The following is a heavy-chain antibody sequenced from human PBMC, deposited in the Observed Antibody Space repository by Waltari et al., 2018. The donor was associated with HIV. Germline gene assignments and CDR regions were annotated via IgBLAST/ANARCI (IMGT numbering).Heavy chain of an antibody. V-gene: IGHV3-73*02. D-gene: IGHD2-8*01. CDR2: IRSKAKSYGT. CDR3: TSQEWFDY. CDR1: GFTFSGPT. J-gene: IGHJ4*02. Sequence: EVQLVESGGGLVQPGGSLKLSCVASGFTFSGPTMHWVRQASGKGLEWVGRIRSKAKSYGTEYAASVKGRFTISRDDSNKTAYLQMNSLKAEDTAVYYCTSQEWFDYWGQGTLVTVSS.